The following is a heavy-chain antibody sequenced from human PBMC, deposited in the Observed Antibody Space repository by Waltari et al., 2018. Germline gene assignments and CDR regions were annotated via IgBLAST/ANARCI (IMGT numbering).Heavy chain of an antibody. V-gene: IGHV4-4*02. D-gene: IGHD2-15*01. CDR1: GESMSSGDW. J-gene: IGHJ4*02. Sequence: QMQMQESGPGLVKPSETLSVTCTVSGESMSSGDWWSWVRQSPEKGLEWIGQIQRSGRTHYNPSFESRVSISVDPSSNQFSLRITSTTAADTAVYYCARDRGRGIYLDSWGRGTLVTVSA. CDR3: ARDRGRGIYLDS. CDR2: IQRSGRT.